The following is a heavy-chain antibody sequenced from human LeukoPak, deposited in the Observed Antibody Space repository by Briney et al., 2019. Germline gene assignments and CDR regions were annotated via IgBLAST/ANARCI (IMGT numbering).Heavy chain of an antibody. D-gene: IGHD1-7*01. CDR2: IFYSGNT. CDR1: GDSMSNSRHY. V-gene: IGHV4-39*01. Sequence: KPSETLSLTCTVSGDSMSNSRHYRGWIRQPPGKGLEWIASIFYSGNTYYNPSLKSRVTISVDTSKDQFSLKVTSVTAADTALYFCARHVHIPGTTVPWFDNWGQGTLVTVSS. J-gene: IGHJ4*02. CDR3: ARHVHIPGTTVPWFDN.